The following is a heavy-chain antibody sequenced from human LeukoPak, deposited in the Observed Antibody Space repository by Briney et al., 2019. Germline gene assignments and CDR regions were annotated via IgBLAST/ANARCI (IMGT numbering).Heavy chain of an antibody. Sequence: SVKVSCKASGGTFSSYAISWVRQAPGQGLEWMGRTIPILGIANYAQKFQGRVTITADKSTSTAYMELSSLRSEDTAVYYCARGTPGDNWSHLYYYYGMDVWGQGTTVTVSS. D-gene: IGHD1-1*01. V-gene: IGHV1-69*04. CDR3: ARGTPGDNWSHLYYYYGMDV. CDR2: TIPILGIA. CDR1: GGTFSSYA. J-gene: IGHJ6*02.